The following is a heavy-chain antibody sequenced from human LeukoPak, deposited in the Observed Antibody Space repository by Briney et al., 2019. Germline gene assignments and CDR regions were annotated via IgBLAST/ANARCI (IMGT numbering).Heavy chain of an antibody. CDR3: ARDLSGTYYFDGYFDY. Sequence: GGSLRLSCAASGFTFSSYSMNWVRQAPGKGLEWVSSISSSSSYIYYADSVKGRFTISRDNAKNSLYLQMNSLRAEDTAAYYCARDLSGTYYFDGYFDYWGQGTLVTVSS. CDR2: ISSSSSYI. V-gene: IGHV3-21*01. J-gene: IGHJ4*02. CDR1: GFTFSSYS. D-gene: IGHD1-26*01.